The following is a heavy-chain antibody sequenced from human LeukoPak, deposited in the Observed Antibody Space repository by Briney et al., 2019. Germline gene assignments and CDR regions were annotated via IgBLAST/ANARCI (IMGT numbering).Heavy chain of an antibody. CDR2: ISRNWSST. D-gene: IGHD7-27*01. CDR3: VKELGWAFDI. CDR1: AFTFTSYA. J-gene: IGHJ3*02. Sequence: GASLTLSSSPSAFTFTSYAMHWVRQLPGKVLEYVSGISRNWSSTYYADAVKGRFTISRDNSKNTLYLQMSSLRAEDTAVYYCVKELGWAFDIWGQGTMVTVSS. V-gene: IGHV3-64D*06.